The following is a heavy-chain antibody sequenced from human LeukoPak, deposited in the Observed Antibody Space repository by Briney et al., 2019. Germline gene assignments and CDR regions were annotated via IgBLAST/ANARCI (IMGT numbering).Heavy chain of an antibody. D-gene: IGHD3-16*02. J-gene: IGHJ6*02. CDR2: INPSGGST. V-gene: IGHV1-46*01. CDR3: ARMLYSNYGYYGMDV. Sequence: GASVKVSCKASGYTFTSYYMQWVRQATGQGLEWMGIINPSGGSTSYAQKFQGRVTMTRDTSTSTVYMELSSLRSEDTAVYYCARMLYSNYGYYGMDVWGQGTTVTVSS. CDR1: GYTFTSYY.